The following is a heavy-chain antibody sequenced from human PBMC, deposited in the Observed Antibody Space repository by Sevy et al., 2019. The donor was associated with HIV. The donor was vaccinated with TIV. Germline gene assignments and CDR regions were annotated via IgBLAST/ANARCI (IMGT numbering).Heavy chain of an antibody. CDR3: ARDPGYSSGSYYYYYMDV. V-gene: IGHV3-21*01. CDR1: GFTFSSYS. J-gene: IGHJ6*03. D-gene: IGHD5-18*01. CDR2: ISGNSNYI. Sequence: GGSLRLSCAASGFTFSSYSVNWVRQAPGKGLEWVSSISGNSNYIYYADSVKARFTISRDNARSSLYLQMNSLTAEDTAVYYCARDPGYSSGSYYYYYMDVWGKGTTVTVSS.